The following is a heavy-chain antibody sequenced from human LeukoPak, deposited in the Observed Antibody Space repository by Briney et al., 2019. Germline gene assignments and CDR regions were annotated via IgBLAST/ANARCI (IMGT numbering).Heavy chain of an antibody. J-gene: IGHJ5*01. V-gene: IGHV4-30-4*01. CDR3: ARSSLVGATRPDS. CDR2: IYYSGST. Sequence: SETLSLTCTVSGGSISSGDYYWSWIRQRPGKGLEWIGYIYYSGSTYYNPSLKSRVTISVDTSENQFSLKLSSVTAADTAVYYCARSSLVGATRPDSWGQGTLVTVSS. CDR1: GGSISSGDYY. D-gene: IGHD1-26*01.